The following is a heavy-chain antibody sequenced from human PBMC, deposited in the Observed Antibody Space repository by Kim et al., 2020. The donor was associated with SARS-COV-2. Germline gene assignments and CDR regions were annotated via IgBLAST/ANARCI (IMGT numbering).Heavy chain of an antibody. J-gene: IGHJ4*02. V-gene: IGHV6-1*01. Sequence: SQTLSLTCAISGDPVSTNSAAWNWIRQSPSRGLEWLGRTYYNSKWNYNYAVSLNSRITINPDTSKNQISLQLNSVTPEDTAVYYCTRSPWHTSNGSDYWGQGTLVTVSS. CDR3: TRSPWHTSNGSDY. CDR1: GDPVSTNSAA. CDR2: TYYNSKWNY. D-gene: IGHD3-22*01.